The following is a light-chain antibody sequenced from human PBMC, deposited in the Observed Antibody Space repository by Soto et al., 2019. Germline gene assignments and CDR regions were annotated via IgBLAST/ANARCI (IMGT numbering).Light chain of an antibody. CDR3: SSYTSFSTYV. CDR1: SSDVGGYNY. J-gene: IGLJ1*01. CDR2: EVS. V-gene: IGLV2-14*01. Sequence: QSALTQPASVSGSPGQSITISCTGTSSDVGGYNYVSWYQQHPGKAPKLMISEVSNRPSGVSNRYSGSKSDNTASLTISGLQAEDEADYYRSSYTSFSTYVFGTGTKLTVL.